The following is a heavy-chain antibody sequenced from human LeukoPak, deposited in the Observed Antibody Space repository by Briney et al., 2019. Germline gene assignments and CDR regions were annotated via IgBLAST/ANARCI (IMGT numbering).Heavy chain of an antibody. V-gene: IGHV3-66*01. J-gene: IGHJ6*02. Sequence: GGSLRLSCAASGFTVSSNYMSWVRQAPGKGLEWVSVIYSGGSTYYADSVKGRFTISRDNSKNTLYLQMNSLRAEDTAVYYCARDTLGYCSGGSCYDLYYYYYGKDVWGQGTTVTVSS. CDR2: IYSGGST. CDR3: ARDTLGYCSGGSCYDLYYYYYGKDV. D-gene: IGHD2-15*01. CDR1: GFTVSSNY.